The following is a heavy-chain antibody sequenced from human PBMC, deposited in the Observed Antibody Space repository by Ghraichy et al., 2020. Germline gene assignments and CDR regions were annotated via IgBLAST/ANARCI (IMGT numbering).Heavy chain of an antibody. CDR1: GGSISSYY. CDR3: ARSSSSWTPFDY. Sequence: SETLSLTCTVSGGSISSYYWSWIRQPPGKGLEWIGYIYYSGSTNYNPSLKSRVTISVDTSKNQFSLKLSSVTAADTAVYYCARSSSSWTPFDYWGQGTLVTVSS. D-gene: IGHD6-13*01. V-gene: IGHV4-59*01. J-gene: IGHJ4*02. CDR2: IYYSGST.